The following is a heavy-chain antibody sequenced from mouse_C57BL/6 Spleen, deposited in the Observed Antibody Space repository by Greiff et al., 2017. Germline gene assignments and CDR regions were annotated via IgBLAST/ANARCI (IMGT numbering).Heavy chain of an antibody. Sequence: EVQRVESGGGLVQPTGSLKLSCAASGFTFNTYAMHWVRQAPGKGLEWVARIRSKSSNYATYYADSVKDRFTISRDDSQSMLYLQMNNLKTEDTAMYYCVVTTFYAMDYWGQGTSVTVSS. CDR1: GFTFNTYA. D-gene: IGHD2-12*01. V-gene: IGHV10-3*01. CDR2: IRSKSSNYAT. J-gene: IGHJ4*01. CDR3: VVTTFYAMDY.